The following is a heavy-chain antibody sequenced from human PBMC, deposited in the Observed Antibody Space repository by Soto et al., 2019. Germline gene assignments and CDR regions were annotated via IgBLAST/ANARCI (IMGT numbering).Heavy chain of an antibody. V-gene: IGHV4-31*03. CDR2: IYYSGST. Sequence: SVTLSLTCTVAYGSSSGGGYYWSWNRQHPGKGLEWIGYIYYSGSTYYNPSLKSRVTISVDTSKNQFSLKLSSVTAADTAVYYCARVGCGGDCPTPYYFDYWGQGTLVTVSS. CDR3: ARVGCGGDCPTPYYFDY. D-gene: IGHD2-21*02. J-gene: IGHJ4*02. CDR1: YGSSSGGGYY.